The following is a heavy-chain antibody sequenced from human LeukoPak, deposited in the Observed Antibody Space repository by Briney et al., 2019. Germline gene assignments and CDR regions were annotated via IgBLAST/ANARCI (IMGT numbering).Heavy chain of an antibody. J-gene: IGHJ2*01. CDR2: INHSGST. V-gene: IGHV4-34*01. CDR3: ARGPFTWARYFDL. Sequence: PSETLSLTCAVYGGSFSGYYWSWIRQPPGKGLEWIGEINHSGSTNYNPSLKSRVTISVDTPKNQFSLKLSSVTAADTAVYYCARGPFTWARYFDLWGRGTLVTVSS. D-gene: IGHD7-27*01. CDR1: GGSFSGYY.